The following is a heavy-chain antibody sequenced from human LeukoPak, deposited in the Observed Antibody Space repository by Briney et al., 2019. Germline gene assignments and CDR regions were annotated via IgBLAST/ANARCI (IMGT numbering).Heavy chain of an antibody. V-gene: IGHV3-30*02. Sequence: PGGSLRLSCAASGFIFSDYGMHWVRQAPGKGLEWVASIRFDGSNHNYVDSVKGRFTISRDNTKNTLYLQMNSLSPEDTALYYCAKEWYVGSPPDYWGQGTQVTVSS. CDR1: GFIFSDYG. D-gene: IGHD3-10*01. CDR2: IRFDGSNH. J-gene: IGHJ4*02. CDR3: AKEWYVGSPPDY.